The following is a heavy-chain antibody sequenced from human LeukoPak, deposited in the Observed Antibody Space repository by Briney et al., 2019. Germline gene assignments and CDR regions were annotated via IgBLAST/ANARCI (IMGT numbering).Heavy chain of an antibody. CDR1: GFTFSSYA. CDR2: ISGSGSTT. CDR3: AKEWRRTYDSSGWVDY. Sequence: GGSLRLSCAASGFTFSSYAMSWVRQAPGKGLEWVSAISGSGSTTYYADPVKGRFTISRDNSKNTLYLQMNSLRAEDTAVYYCAKEWRRTYDSSGWVDYWGQGTLVTVSS. J-gene: IGHJ4*02. D-gene: IGHD3-22*01. V-gene: IGHV3-23*01.